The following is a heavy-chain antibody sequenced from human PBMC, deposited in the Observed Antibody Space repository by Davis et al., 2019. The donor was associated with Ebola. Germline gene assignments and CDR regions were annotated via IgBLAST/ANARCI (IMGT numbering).Heavy chain of an antibody. J-gene: IGHJ4*02. Sequence: GESLKISCAASGFSFSSTWMHWVRQAPGKGLVWVSRIHSDGTSTIYTDSVKGRFTISRDNAKNTLYLQMNSLRADDTAVYYCARDGIVEVIDLDYWGQGTLVTVSS. V-gene: IGHV3-74*01. CDR3: ARDGIVEVIDLDY. CDR1: GFSFSSTW. D-gene: IGHD3-16*02. CDR2: IHSDGTST.